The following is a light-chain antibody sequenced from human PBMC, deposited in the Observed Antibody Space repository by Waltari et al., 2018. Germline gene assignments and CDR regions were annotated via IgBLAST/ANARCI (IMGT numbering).Light chain of an antibody. CDR1: SSDVGSYNL. J-gene: IGLJ3*02. Sequence: SALTQPASVSGSPGQSITISCTGTSSDVGSYNLVPWYQQHPGKAPKLMIYEVSKRPSWVSNRFSGSKSGNTASLTISGRQAEDEADYYCCSYAGSRDWVFGGGTKLTVL. CDR3: CSYAGSRDWV. V-gene: IGLV2-23*02. CDR2: EVS.